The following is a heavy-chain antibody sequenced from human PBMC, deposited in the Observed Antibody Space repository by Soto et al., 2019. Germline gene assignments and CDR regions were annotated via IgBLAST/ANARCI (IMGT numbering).Heavy chain of an antibody. CDR3: AKVGRGVIITGIDY. V-gene: IGHV3-30*18. D-gene: IGHD3-10*01. J-gene: IGHJ4*02. CDR1: GFTFSSYG. CDR2: ISYDGSNK. Sequence: GGSLRLSCAASGFTFSSYGMHWVRQAPGKGLEWVAVISYDGSNKYYADSVKGRFTISRDNSKNTLYLQMNSLRAEDTAVYYCAKVGRGVIITGIDYWGQGTLVTGSS.